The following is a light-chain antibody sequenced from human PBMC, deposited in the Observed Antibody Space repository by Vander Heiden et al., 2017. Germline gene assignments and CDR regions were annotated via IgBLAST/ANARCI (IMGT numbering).Light chain of an antibody. CDR2: KAS. V-gene: IGKV1-5*03. CDR1: QSISTD. Sequence: DIQMTQSPSTLSASVGDRVTITCRASQSISTDLAWYQRKPGTAPKLLIYKASTLESGVPSRFSGSVSGTEFTLTISSLQPDDFATYYCQQYNTYWTSSQGTKVEIK. CDR3: QQYNTYWT. J-gene: IGKJ1*01.